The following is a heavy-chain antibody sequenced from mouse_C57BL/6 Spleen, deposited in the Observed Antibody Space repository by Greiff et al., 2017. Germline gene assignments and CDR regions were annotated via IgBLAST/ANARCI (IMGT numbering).Heavy chain of an antibody. CDR2: IYPGDGDT. CDR1: GYAFSSSW. V-gene: IGHV1-82*01. D-gene: IGHD1-1*01. CDR3: ARKDYGSSPFDY. J-gene: IGHJ2*01. Sequence: VQLQESGPELVKPGASVKISCKASGYAFSSSWMNWVKQRPGKGLEWIGRIYPGDGDTNYNGKFKGKATLTADKSSSTAYMQLSSLTSEDSAVYFCARKDYGSSPFDYWGQGTTLTVSS.